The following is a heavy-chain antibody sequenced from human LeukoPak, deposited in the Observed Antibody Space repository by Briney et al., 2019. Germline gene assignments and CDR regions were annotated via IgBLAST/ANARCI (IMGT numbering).Heavy chain of an antibody. D-gene: IGHD3-10*02. CDR1: GFTFSSFW. J-gene: IGHJ6*02. Sequence: GGSLRLSCAASGFTFSSFWMSWVRQAPGKGLEWVANKKQDGSEKYSVDSVKGRFTISRDNAKNSLYLQMNSLRAEDTALYYCAKDLHYYVAMDVWGQGTAVTVSS. CDR3: AKDLHYYVAMDV. CDR2: KKQDGSEK. V-gene: IGHV3-7*05.